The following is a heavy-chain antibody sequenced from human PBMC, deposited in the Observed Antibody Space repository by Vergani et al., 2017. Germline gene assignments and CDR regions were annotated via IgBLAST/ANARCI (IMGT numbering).Heavy chain of an antibody. Sequence: EVQLVPSGAEVKKPGESLKISCKGSGYSFTSYWISWVRQMPGKGLEWMGRIDPSDSYTNYSPSFQGHVTISADKSISTAYLQWSSLKASDTAMYYCARHDPREYGDYGNWFDPWGQGTLVTVSS. CDR3: ARHDPREYGDYGNWFDP. V-gene: IGHV5-10-1*01. CDR1: GYSFTSYW. J-gene: IGHJ5*02. CDR2: IDPSDSYT. D-gene: IGHD4-17*01.